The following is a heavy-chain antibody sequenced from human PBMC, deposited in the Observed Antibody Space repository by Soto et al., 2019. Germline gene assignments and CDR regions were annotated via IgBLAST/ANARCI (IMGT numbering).Heavy chain of an antibody. V-gene: IGHV4-61*08. CDR1: GGSGSGGGYY. J-gene: IGHJ6*02. CDR3: ARQPTGLYYYYGMDV. CDR2: IYYSGST. Sequence: LQPLSVTCTVAGGSGSGGGYYCSWIRQPPGKGLEWIGYIYYSGSTNYNPSLKSRVTISVDTSKNQFSLKLSSVTAADTAVYYCARQPTGLYYYYGMDVWGQGTTVTVSS.